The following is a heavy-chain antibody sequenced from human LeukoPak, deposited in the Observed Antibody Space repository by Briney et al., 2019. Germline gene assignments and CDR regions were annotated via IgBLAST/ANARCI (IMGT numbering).Heavy chain of an antibody. V-gene: IGHV1-46*01. Sequence: ASVKVSCKASGYTFTSYYMHWVRQAPGQGLEWMGIINPSGGSTSYAQKFQGRVTMTRDTSTSTVYMELSSLRSEDTAVYYCARPSRGYCISTSCFRLDDWGQGTLVTVSS. J-gene: IGHJ4*02. CDR1: GYTFTSYY. CDR3: ARPSRGYCISTSCFRLDD. CDR2: INPSGGST. D-gene: IGHD2-2*01.